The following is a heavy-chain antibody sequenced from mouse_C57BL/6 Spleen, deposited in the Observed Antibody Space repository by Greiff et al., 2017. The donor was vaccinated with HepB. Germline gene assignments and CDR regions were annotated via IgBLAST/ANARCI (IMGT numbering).Heavy chain of an antibody. D-gene: IGHD1-1*01. CDR2: IYPGDGDT. Sequence: VQLQQSGAELVKPGASVKISCKASGYAFSSYWMNWVKQRPGKGLEWIGQIYPGDGDTNYNAKFKGKATLTADKSSSTAYMQLSSLTSEDSAVYFCARILLRVGSFDYWGQGTTLTVSS. V-gene: IGHV1-80*01. J-gene: IGHJ2*01. CDR1: GYAFSSYW. CDR3: ARILLRVGSFDY.